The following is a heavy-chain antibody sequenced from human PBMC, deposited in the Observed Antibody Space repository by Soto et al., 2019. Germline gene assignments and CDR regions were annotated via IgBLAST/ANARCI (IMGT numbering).Heavy chain of an antibody. CDR2: ISYDGRNK. CDR3: AKDPSGWWYHFDS. Sequence: QVQLVESGGGVVQPGRSLRLSCAASGFTFSTYGMHWVRQAPGKGLEWVAAISYDGRNKYYGDSVKGRFTISRDNSNNTLSLQMNSLRPEYTAIYYCAKDPSGWWYHFDSWGQGTLVTVSS. CDR1: GFTFSTYG. D-gene: IGHD2-15*01. V-gene: IGHV3-30*18. J-gene: IGHJ4*02.